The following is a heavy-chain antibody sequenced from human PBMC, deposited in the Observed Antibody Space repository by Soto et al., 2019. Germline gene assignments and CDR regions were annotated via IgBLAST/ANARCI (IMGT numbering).Heavy chain of an antibody. V-gene: IGHV2-5*02. CDR1: GFSLTTRGVG. CDR2: IYWDDDK. Sequence: QITLKESGPTLVKPTQTLTLTCTFSGFSLTTRGVGVGWIRQPPGKALECLALIYWDDDKRYSPSLQSRLSITKDTSKNQVVLTMTNVDPVDTATYXXXXXXXXXXXXWFDPWGQGTLVSVSS. CDR3: XXXXXXXXXXWFDP. J-gene: IGHJ5*02.